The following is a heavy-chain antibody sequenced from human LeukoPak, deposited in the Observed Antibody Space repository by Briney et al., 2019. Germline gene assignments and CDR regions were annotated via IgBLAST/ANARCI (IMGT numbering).Heavy chain of an antibody. V-gene: IGHV4-38-2*02. D-gene: IGHD4-23*01. Sequence: SETLSLTCTVSGYSISSGYYWGWIRQPPGKGLEWIGSIYHSGSTYYNPSLKSRVTISVDTSKNQFSLKLSSVTAADTAVYYCAREYGGLYSFDYWGQGTLVTVSS. J-gene: IGHJ4*02. CDR1: GYSISSGYY. CDR3: AREYGGLYSFDY. CDR2: IYHSGST.